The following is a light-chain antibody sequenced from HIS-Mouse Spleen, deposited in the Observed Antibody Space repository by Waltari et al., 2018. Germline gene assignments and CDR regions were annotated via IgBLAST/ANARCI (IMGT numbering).Light chain of an antibody. V-gene: IGKV1-9*01. Sequence: DIQLTQSPSFLSASVGDRVTITCRASQGISSYLAWYQQKPGKAPKLLIYAASTLQSGVPYRFSGSGSGTEFTLTISSLQPEDFATYYCQQLNSYPAFGQGTRLEIK. CDR2: AAS. J-gene: IGKJ5*01. CDR1: QGISSY. CDR3: QQLNSYPA.